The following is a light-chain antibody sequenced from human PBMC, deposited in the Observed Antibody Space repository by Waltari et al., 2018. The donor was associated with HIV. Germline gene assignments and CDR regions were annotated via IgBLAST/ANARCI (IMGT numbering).Light chain of an antibody. CDR2: GAS. Sequence: DIVMTQSPATLSVSPGERATLSCRASQSVNNNLAWYQQKPGRGPRLLIYGASNRATGIPARFSGSGSRTEFTLTISSLQSEDFAVYYCQQYNNWPWTFGQGTKVEIK. CDR3: QQYNNWPWT. J-gene: IGKJ1*01. CDR1: QSVNNN. V-gene: IGKV3-15*01.